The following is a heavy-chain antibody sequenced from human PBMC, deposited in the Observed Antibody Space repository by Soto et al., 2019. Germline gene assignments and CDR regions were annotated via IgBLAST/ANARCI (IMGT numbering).Heavy chain of an antibody. CDR3: ASGDSHCSSTSCSDY. CDR2: IIPIFGTA. J-gene: IGHJ4*02. Sequence: GASVKVSCKASGGTFSSYAISWVRQAPGQGLEWMGGIIPIFGTANYAQKFQGRVTITADESTSTAYMELSSLRSEDTAVYYCASGDSHCSSTSCSDYWGQGTLVTVSS. CDR1: GGTFSSYA. D-gene: IGHD2-2*01. V-gene: IGHV1-69*13.